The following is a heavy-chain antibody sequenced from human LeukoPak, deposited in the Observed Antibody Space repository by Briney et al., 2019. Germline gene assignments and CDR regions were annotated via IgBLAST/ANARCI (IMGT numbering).Heavy chain of an antibody. Sequence: GGSLRLSCAASGFTFSSYSMNWVRQAPGKGLEWVSSISSSSYIYYADSVKGRFTISRDNGKNSLYLQMNSLRAEDTAVYYCARELDGSGSPLDYWGQGTLVTVSS. CDR1: GFTFSSYS. D-gene: IGHD3-10*01. J-gene: IGHJ4*02. CDR3: ARELDGSGSPLDY. V-gene: IGHV3-21*01. CDR2: ISSSSYI.